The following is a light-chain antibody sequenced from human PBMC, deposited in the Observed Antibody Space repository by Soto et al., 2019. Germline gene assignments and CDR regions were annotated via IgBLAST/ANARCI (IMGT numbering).Light chain of an antibody. CDR1: QTISTY. J-gene: IGKJ1*01. CDR3: QQGYSTPWT. CDR2: AAS. V-gene: IGKV1-39*01. Sequence: IQMTQSPSSLSASVGDRVTITCRASQTISTYLHWYQQQGGEAPKIXIYAASNLQGGVPSRFSGSGAGADCTRTINSLQPEDFATYYCQQGYSTPWTFGQGTKVDIK.